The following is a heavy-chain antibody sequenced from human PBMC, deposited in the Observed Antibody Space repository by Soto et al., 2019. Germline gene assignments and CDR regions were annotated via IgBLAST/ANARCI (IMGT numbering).Heavy chain of an antibody. CDR2: ISGYNGKT. D-gene: IGHD1-26*01. J-gene: IGHJ4*02. V-gene: IGHV1-18*01. Sequence: ASVKVSCKASGYSFTRYGISWVRQAPGQGLEWMGWISGYNGKTKYAQKLQGRFSMTTDTSTSTAYMELRSLGSDDTAVYYCARGSYSGSYHLTLGYWGQGTLVTVSS. CDR1: GYSFTRYG. CDR3: ARGSYSGSYHLTLGY.